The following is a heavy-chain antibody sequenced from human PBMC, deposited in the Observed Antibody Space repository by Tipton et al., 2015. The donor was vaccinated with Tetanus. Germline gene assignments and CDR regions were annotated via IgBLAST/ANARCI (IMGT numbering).Heavy chain of an antibody. J-gene: IGHJ3*02. V-gene: IGHV4-31*03. CDR2: IYYSGST. D-gene: IGHD3-10*01. Sequence: TLSLTCTVSGGSISSGGYYWSWIRQHPGKGLEWIGYIYYSGSTYYNPSLKSRVTISVDTSKNQFSLKLSSVTAADTAVYYCARDRPLRITNTRDAFDIWGQGTMVTVSS. CDR3: ARDRPLRITNTRDAFDI. CDR1: GGSISSGGYY.